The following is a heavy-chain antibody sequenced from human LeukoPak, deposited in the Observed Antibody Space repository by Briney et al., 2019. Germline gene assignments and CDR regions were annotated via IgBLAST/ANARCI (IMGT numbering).Heavy chain of an antibody. CDR2: ISGSGGST. CDR1: GFTFSSYA. V-gene: IGHV3-23*01. D-gene: IGHD3-9*01. J-gene: IGHJ4*02. Sequence: GGSLRLSCAASGFTFSSYAMSWVRQAPGKGLEWVSAISGSGGSTYYADSVKGRFTISRDNSKNTLYLQMNSLRAEDTAVYYCAGSFGLRYFDWEDYWGQGTLVTVSS. CDR3: AGSFGLRYFDWEDY.